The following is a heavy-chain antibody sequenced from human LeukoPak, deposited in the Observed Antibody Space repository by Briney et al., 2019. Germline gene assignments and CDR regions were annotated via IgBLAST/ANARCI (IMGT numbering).Heavy chain of an antibody. V-gene: IGHV4-39*01. CDR2: IYYSGST. Sequence: SETLSLICTVSGGSISSSSYYWGWIRQPPGKGLEWIGSIYYSGSTYYNPSLKSRVTISVDTSKNQFSLKLSSVTAADTAVYYCARQGYCSGGSCYGGDWFDPWGQGTLVTVSS. CDR1: GGSISSSSYY. D-gene: IGHD2-15*01. J-gene: IGHJ5*02. CDR3: ARQGYCSGGSCYGGDWFDP.